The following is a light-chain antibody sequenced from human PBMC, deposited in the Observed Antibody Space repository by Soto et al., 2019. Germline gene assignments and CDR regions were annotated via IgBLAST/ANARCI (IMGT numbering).Light chain of an antibody. CDR2: EVS. CDR3: SSYTTSSTYVV. CDR1: SSDVGAYNY. J-gene: IGLJ2*01. V-gene: IGLV2-14*01. Sequence: QSALTQPASVSGSPGQSITISCTGTSSDVGAYNYVSWYKQHPGKAPKLMIYEVSHRPSGVSNRFSGSKSGNTASLTISGLQAEDEADYYCSSYTTSSTYVVFGGGTKVTVL.